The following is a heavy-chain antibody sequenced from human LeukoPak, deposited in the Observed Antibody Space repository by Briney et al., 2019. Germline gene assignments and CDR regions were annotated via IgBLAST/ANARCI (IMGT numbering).Heavy chain of an antibody. V-gene: IGHV4-39*01. CDR3: ARLHIGAAGWAAYYFDY. CDR1: GGSISSSTYY. J-gene: IGHJ4*02. D-gene: IGHD3-16*01. CDR2: IYYTGST. Sequence: PSETLSLTCTVSGGSISSSTYYWGCIRQPPGKGLEWIVTIYYTGSTYYSPSLKSRVTISVDTSKNQFSLKLPSVTASDTAVYYCARLHIGAAGWAAYYFDYWGQGTLVTVSS.